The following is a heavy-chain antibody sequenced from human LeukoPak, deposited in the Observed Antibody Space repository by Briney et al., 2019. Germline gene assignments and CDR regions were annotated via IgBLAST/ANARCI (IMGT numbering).Heavy chain of an antibody. CDR3: ARRGQWLVADALDL. D-gene: IGHD6-19*01. CDR2: IYSGDNT. CDR1: GFSVSNNY. J-gene: IGHJ3*01. V-gene: IGHV3-66*04. Sequence: GGSLRLPCAASGFSVSNNYMTWVRQAPGKGLEYVSVIYSGDNTYYADPVRGRFNIARDTSKNTLYLQMTSLRVEDTAVYYCARRGQWLVADALDLWGQGTMVTVSS.